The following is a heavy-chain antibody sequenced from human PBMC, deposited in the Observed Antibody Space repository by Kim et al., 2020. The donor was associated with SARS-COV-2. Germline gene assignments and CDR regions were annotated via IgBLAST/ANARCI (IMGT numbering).Heavy chain of an antibody. CDR1: GGSISSYY. Sequence: SETLSLTCTVSGGSISSYYWSWIRQPPGKGLEWIGNIYYSGSSNYNPSLKSRVTISVDTSKNQVSLKLSSVTAADTAVYHCARESLGYCSGGRCYSGFDPWGQGTLVTVSP. J-gene: IGHJ5*02. D-gene: IGHD2-15*01. V-gene: IGHV4-59*01. CDR2: IYYSGSS. CDR3: ARESLGYCSGGRCYSGFDP.